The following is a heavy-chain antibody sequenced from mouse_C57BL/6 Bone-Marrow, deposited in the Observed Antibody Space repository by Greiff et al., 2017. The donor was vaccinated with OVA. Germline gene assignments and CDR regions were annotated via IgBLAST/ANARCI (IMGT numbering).Heavy chain of an antibody. J-gene: IGHJ4*01. D-gene: IGHD2-4*01. V-gene: IGHV10-1*01. Sequence: GGGLVQPKGSLKLSCAASGFSFNTYAMNWVRQAPGKGLEWVARIRSKSNNYATYYADSVKDRFTISRDDSESMLYLQMNNLKTQDTAMYYSVPDYYDYDNYAMDYWGQGTSVTVSS. CDR1: GFSFNTYA. CDR3: VPDYYDYDNYAMDY. CDR2: IRSKSNNYAT.